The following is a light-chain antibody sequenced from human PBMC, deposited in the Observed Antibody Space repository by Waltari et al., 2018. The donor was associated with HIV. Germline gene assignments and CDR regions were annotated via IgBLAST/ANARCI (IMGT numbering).Light chain of an antibody. V-gene: IGLV2-14*01. CDR2: EVI. CDR3: VSYANTTTSVV. Sequence: QSALTPPDSVSGSPGQSITLPCPGTSRYVGAYNSVSWYQQHPGRAPKLIIYEVIRRPSGVSNRFSGSKSGNTASLTISGLQAEDDADYSCVSYANTTTSVVFGGWTKLTVL. J-gene: IGLJ2*01. CDR1: SRYVGAYNS.